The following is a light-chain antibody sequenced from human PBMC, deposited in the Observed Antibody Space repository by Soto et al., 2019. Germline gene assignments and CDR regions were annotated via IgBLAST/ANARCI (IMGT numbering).Light chain of an antibody. J-gene: IGKJ1*01. Sequence: DIQMTQSPASLSASVGDRVTVTCRASQGISSWLAWYQKKPGKAPKLLIYAASSLQSGVPSRFSGSGSGTGFTLTISSLQPEDFATYYCQQYNSYSPTLGQGTKVDIK. CDR3: QQYNSYSPT. CDR2: AAS. V-gene: IGKV1D-16*01. CDR1: QGISSW.